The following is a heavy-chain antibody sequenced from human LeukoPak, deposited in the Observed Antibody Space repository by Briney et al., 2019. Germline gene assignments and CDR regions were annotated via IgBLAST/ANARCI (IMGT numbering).Heavy chain of an antibody. CDR2: IKSKTDGGTT. D-gene: IGHD2-21*02. Sequence: PGGSLRLSCAASGFTFSNAWMSWVRQAPGKGLEWVGRIKSKTDGGTTDYAAPVKGGFTISRDDSKNTLYLQMNSLKTEDTAVYYCTPLLDIVVVTAIPTDYWGQGTLVTVSS. V-gene: IGHV3-15*01. CDR3: TPLLDIVVVTAIPTDY. CDR1: GFTFSNAW. J-gene: IGHJ4*02.